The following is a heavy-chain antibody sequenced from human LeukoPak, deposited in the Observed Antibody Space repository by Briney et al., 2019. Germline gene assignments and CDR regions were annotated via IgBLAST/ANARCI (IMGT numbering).Heavy chain of an antibody. J-gene: IGHJ3*02. CDR1: GYSISSGYY. CDR2: IYHSGST. V-gene: IGHV4-38-2*02. D-gene: IGHD6-19*01. Sequence: PSEALSLTCTVSGYSISSGYYWGWIRQPPGKGLEWIGSIYHSGSTYYNPSLKSRVTISVDTSKNQFSLKLSSVTAADTAVYYCARDYSGIAVAGTHAFDIWGQGTMVTVSS. CDR3: ARDYSGIAVAGTHAFDI.